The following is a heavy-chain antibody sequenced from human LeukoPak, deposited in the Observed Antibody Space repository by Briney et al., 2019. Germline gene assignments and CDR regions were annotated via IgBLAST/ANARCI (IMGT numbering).Heavy chain of an antibody. CDR2: ISYDGSNK. CDR1: GFTFSSYG. D-gene: IGHD3-3*01. V-gene: IGHV3-30*18. Sequence: GGSLRLSCAASGFTFSSYGMHWVRQAPGKGLEWVAVISYDGSNKYYADSVKGRFTISRDNSKNTLYLQMNSLRAEDTAVYYCAKEFPTLSSVWSGYYYYYYYGMDVWGQGTTVTASS. CDR3: AKEFPTLSSVWSGYYYYYYYGMDV. J-gene: IGHJ6*02.